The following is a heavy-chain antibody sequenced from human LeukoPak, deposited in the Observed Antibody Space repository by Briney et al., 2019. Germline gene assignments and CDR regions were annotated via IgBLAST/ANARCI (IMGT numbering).Heavy chain of an antibody. CDR2: IYYSGST. D-gene: IGHD3-10*01. CDR1: GGSISSYY. V-gene: IGHV4-59*01. Sequence: SETLSLTCTVSGGSISSYYWSWIRQPPGKGLEWIGYIYYSGSTNYNPSLKSRVTISVDTSKNQFSLKLSSVTAADTAVYYCARGYSGSGGYNWFGSWGQGTLVTVSS. CDR3: ARGYSGSGGYNWFGS. J-gene: IGHJ5*01.